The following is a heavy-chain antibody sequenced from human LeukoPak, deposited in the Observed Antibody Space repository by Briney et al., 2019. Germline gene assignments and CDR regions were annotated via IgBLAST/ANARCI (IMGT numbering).Heavy chain of an antibody. V-gene: IGHV3-13*04. CDR2: IGSGGDT. CDR3: AREDSSGVFDP. Sequence: GGSLRLSCAASGFTFRNYDMHWVRQRTGKGLEWVSRIGSGGDTYYLDSVKGRFTISRENGKNSFYLQMNSLRAGDTAVYYCAREDSSGVFDPWGRGTLVTVSS. CDR1: GFTFRNYD. D-gene: IGHD3-22*01. J-gene: IGHJ5*02.